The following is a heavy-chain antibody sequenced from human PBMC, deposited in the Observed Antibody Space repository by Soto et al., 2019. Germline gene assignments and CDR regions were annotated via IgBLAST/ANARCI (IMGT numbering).Heavy chain of an antibody. V-gene: IGHV4-59*12. Sequence: SETLSLTCTVSGGSISSYYWSWILQPPGRGLEWIGDIYHSGSTNYNPSLNSRVTISVDKSKNQFSLKLSSVTAADTAVYYCARVSGSYYYGMDVWGQGTTVTVSS. CDR1: GGSISSYY. D-gene: IGHD1-26*01. CDR2: IYHSGST. CDR3: ARVSGSYYYGMDV. J-gene: IGHJ6*02.